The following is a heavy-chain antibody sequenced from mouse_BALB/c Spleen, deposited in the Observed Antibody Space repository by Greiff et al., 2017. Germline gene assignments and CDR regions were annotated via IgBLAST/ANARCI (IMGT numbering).Heavy chain of an antibody. Sequence: EVKLMESGPSLVKPSQTLSLTCSVTGDSITSCYWNWIRKFPGNKLEYMGYISYSGSTYYNPSLKSRISITRDTSKNQYSLQLNSVPTEATATYYCARRGNYGYFDYWGQGTTLTVSS. D-gene: IGHD2-1*01. CDR1: GDSITSCY. J-gene: IGHJ2*01. CDR2: ISYSGST. V-gene: IGHV3-8*02. CDR3: ARRGNYGYFDY.